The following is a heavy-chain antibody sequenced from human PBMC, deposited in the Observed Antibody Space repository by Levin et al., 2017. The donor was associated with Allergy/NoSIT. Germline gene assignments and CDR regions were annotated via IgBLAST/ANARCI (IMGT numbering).Heavy chain of an antibody. D-gene: IGHD3-22*01. J-gene: IGHJ4*02. Sequence: GESLKISCEVSGFTFSDHYMTWIRQAPGKGLEWISSISSSGVTVYYADSVKGRFTVSRDNANNSLHLQMNGLRGEDTDVYYCARDSPYYYDSSGTRGFDYWGQGTLVTVSS. CDR2: ISSSGVTV. CDR1: GFTFSDHY. V-gene: IGHV3-11*01. CDR3: ARDSPYYYDSSGTRGFDY.